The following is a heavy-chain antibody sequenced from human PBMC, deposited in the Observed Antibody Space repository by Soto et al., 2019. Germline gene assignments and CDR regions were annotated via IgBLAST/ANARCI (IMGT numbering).Heavy chain of an antibody. CDR2: ISYDGSNK. CDR3: ARDLSPHLEYDY. J-gene: IGHJ4*02. D-gene: IGHD1-1*01. Sequence: GGSLRLSCAASGFTFSSYAMHWVRQAPGKGLEWVAVISYDGSNKYYADSVKGRFTISRDNSKNTLYLQMNSLRAEDTAVYYCARDLSPHLEYDYWGQGTLVTVSS. V-gene: IGHV3-30-3*01. CDR1: GFTFSSYA.